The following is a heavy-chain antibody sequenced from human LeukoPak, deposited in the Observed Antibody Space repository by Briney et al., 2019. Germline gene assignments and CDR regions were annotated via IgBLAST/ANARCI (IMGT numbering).Heavy chain of an antibody. Sequence: SETLSLTCTVSGGSISSSSYYWSWIRQPPGKGLEWIGEINHSGSTNYNPSLKSRVTISQDTSKNQFSLRLSSVTAADTAVYYCARQTGSGLFILPGGQGTLVTVSS. V-gene: IGHV4-39*01. J-gene: IGHJ4*02. CDR1: GGSISSSSYY. CDR3: ARQTGSGLFILP. D-gene: IGHD3/OR15-3a*01. CDR2: INHSGST.